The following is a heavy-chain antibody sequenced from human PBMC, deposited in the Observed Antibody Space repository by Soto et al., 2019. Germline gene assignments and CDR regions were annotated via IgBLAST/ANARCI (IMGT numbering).Heavy chain of an antibody. J-gene: IGHJ3*02. V-gene: IGHV3-23*01. D-gene: IGHD4-17*01. Sequence: EVQLLESEGNSIQPGGSLRLSCAASGFTFRNYAMSWVRQAPGAGPEWVSGISGSGGRTYYADSVKGRFTISRDNSNNALFLQMNSLRAEDTALYYCAKDPNGDYVGAFDIWGRGTMVTVSS. CDR1: GFTFRNYA. CDR2: ISGSGGRT. CDR3: AKDPNGDYVGAFDI.